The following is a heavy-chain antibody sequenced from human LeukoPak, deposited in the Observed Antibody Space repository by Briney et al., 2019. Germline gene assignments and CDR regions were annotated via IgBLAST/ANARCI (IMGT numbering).Heavy chain of an antibody. V-gene: IGHV4-59*01. CDR3: AREGYCSSTGCYGVDY. J-gene: IGHJ4*02. Sequence: SETLSLTCTVSGGSISSYYWSWIRQPPGKGLEWIGYIYYSGSTNYNPSLKSRVTISVDTSKNQFSLKLSSVTAADTAVYYCAREGYCSSTGCYGVDYWGQGTLVTVSS. CDR2: IYYSGST. D-gene: IGHD2-2*01. CDR1: GGSISSYY.